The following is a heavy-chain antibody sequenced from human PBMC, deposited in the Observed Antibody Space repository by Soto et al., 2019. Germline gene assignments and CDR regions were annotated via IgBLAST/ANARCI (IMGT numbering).Heavy chain of an antibody. V-gene: IGHV1-18*01. CDR3: ARDTYYYDSSGFPDY. J-gene: IGHJ4*02. D-gene: IGHD3-22*01. CDR2: ISAYNGNT. CDR1: GYTFTSYG. Sequence: GASVNVSCKASGYTFTSYGISWVRQAPGQGLEWMGWISAYNGNTNYAQKLQGRVTMTTDTSTSTAYMELRSLRSDDTAVYYCARDTYYYDSSGFPDYWGQGTLVT.